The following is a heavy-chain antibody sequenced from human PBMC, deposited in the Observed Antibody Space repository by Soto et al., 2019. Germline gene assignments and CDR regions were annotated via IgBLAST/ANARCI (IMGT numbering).Heavy chain of an antibody. CDR1: GVSLNTADTW. J-gene: IGHJ6*02. CDR2: YHSGGST. CDR3: VRSRQMESGNDYGLDV. V-gene: IGHV4-30-4*01. D-gene: IGHD1-1*01. Sequence: QVQLQESGSGLVKPSQSLSLTCTVSGVSLNTADTWWSWIRQSPGKGLEFIGYYHSGGSTYYDAALRSRVILSADTSNSQFSLKLNSATVADTAVYFCVRSRQMESGNDYGLDVWGQGTTVTVS.